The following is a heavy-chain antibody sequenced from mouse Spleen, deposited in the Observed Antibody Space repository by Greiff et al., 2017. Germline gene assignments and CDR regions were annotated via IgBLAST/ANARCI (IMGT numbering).Heavy chain of an antibody. CDR2: IDPEDGDT. Sequence: VHVKQSGAELVRPGASVKLSCTASGFNIKDYYMHWVKQRPEQGLEWIGRIDPEDGDTEYAPKFQGKATMTADTSSNTAYLQLSSLTSEDTAVYYCTTGYGSSYDYWGQGTTLTVSS. D-gene: IGHD1-1*01. CDR3: TTGYGSSYDY. CDR1: GFNIKDYY. J-gene: IGHJ2*01. V-gene: IGHV14-1*01.